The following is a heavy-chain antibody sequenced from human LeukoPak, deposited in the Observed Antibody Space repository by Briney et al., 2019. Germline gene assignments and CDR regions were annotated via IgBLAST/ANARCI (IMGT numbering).Heavy chain of an antibody. CDR3: ARGPRYSFY. D-gene: IGHD6-13*01. J-gene: IGHJ4*02. CDR1: GFIVSHNY. V-gene: IGHV3-53*01. Sequence: GGSLRLSCAASGFIVSHNYMTWVRQAPGKGLEWISVIYIDGTTYYADFVKGRFAISRDQANNTLCLQMNTLRDEDTAVYYCARGPRYSFYWGQGTLVSVSS. CDR2: IYIDGTT.